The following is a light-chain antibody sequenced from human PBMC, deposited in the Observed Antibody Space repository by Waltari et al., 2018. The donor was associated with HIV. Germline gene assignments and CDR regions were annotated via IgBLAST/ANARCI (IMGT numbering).Light chain of an antibody. J-gene: IGKJ4*01. Sequence: DIQMTQSPSSVSASVGDRVTIRCRASQGISRLLAWYQQRPGQAPKLLIFGASDLQSGVPSRFSGSGSGTDVSLTISGLQPEDVATYYCQQTNSFPLSFGGGTKVEFK. CDR1: QGISRL. CDR3: QQTNSFPLS. CDR2: GAS. V-gene: IGKV1-12*01.